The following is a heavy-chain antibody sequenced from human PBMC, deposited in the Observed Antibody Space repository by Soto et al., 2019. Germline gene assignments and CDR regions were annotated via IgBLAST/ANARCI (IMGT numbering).Heavy chain of an antibody. V-gene: IGHV4-59*01. CDR3: ASQVTIRTSYYYYPTDV. CDR1: GGCISTYY. CDR2: IHYSGDT. Sequence: PSETRSLTCTVSGGCISTYYWNWIRQPPGKGLEWIGYIHYSGDTYYNPSLKSRVIISLDTSKNQFSLRLGSVTAADTAVYYCASQVTIRTSYYYYPTDVLGQQTTVAASS. J-gene: IGHJ6*02. D-gene: IGHD2-21*02.